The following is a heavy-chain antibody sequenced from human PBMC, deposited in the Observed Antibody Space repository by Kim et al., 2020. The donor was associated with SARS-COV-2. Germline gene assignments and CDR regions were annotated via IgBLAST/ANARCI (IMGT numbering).Heavy chain of an antibody. CDR1: GFTFTNYW. D-gene: IGHD3-3*02. J-gene: IGHJ4*02. CDR2: VGGDGGSR. CDR3: TSILEY. V-gene: IGHV3-74*01. Sequence: GGSLRRSCAASGFTFTNYWIHWVRQIPGKGPVWVSSVGGDGGSRYYADSVKGRFTTSRDNANNMVYLQMNSLRVDDTAIYYCTSILEYWGEGALVTVSS.